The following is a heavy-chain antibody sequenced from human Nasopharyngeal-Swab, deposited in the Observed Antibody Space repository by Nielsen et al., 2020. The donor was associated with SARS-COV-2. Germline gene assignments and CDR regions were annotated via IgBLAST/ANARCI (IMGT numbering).Heavy chain of an antibody. J-gene: IGHJ4*02. Sequence: SVKVSCKASGGTFSSYAISWVRQAPGEGIEWMGGIIPIFGTATYAQKFQGRVTITADESTSTAYMELSSLRYEDTAVYYWARDLGGDSSSWTPPFDYWGQGTLVTVSS. CDR2: IIPIFGTA. CDR3: ARDLGGDSSSWTPPFDY. CDR1: GGTFSSYA. V-gene: IGHV1-69*13. D-gene: IGHD6-13*01.